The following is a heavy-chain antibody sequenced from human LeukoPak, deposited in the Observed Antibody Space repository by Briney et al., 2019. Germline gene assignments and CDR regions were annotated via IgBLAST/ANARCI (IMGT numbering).Heavy chain of an antibody. Sequence: GGSLRLSCAASGFTFSSYSMNWVRQAPGKGLEWVSYISSSSSTIYYADSVKGRFTISRDNSKNTLYLQMNSLRAEDTAVYYCARAWDYDILTGPLAAFDIWGQGTMVTVSS. CDR3: ARAWDYDILTGPLAAFDI. CDR1: GFTFSSYS. D-gene: IGHD3-9*01. V-gene: IGHV3-48*01. J-gene: IGHJ3*02. CDR2: ISSSSSTI.